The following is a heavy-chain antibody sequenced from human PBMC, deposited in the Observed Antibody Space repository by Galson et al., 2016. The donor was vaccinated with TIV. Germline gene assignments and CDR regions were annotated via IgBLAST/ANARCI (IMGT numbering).Heavy chain of an antibody. J-gene: IGHJ3*02. CDR3: ARGWPGIVGGRDAFDI. V-gene: IGHV3-13*01. CDR1: GFTFSTYD. D-gene: IGHD1-26*01. Sequence: SLRLSCSDSGFTFSTYDMHWVRQATGKRLEWVSGIGTLGDTYYADSVKGRFTIPRENATNSLYLHMNSLRAGDSAGYYCARGWPGIVGGRDAFDIWGQGTMVTVSS. CDR2: IGTLGDT.